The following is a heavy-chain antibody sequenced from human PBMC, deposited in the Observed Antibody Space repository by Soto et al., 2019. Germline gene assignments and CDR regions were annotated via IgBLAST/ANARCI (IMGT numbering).Heavy chain of an antibody. J-gene: IGHJ3*02. CDR3: ARVWSDAFDI. CDR2: ISSSGSTI. V-gene: IGHV3-48*03. Sequence: GGSLRLSCAAYGFTFSSYEMNWVRQAPGKGLEWVSYISSSGSTIYYADSVKGRFTISRDNAKNSLYLQMNSLRAEDTAVYYCARVWSDAFDIWGQGTMVTVSS. CDR1: GFTFSSYE. D-gene: IGHD3-10*01.